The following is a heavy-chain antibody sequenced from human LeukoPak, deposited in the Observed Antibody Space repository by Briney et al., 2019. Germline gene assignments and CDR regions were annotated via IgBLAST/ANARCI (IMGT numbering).Heavy chain of an antibody. J-gene: IGHJ4*02. V-gene: IGHV1-3*01. CDR1: GYIFIIYA. CDR2: INAGNGNT. CDR3: ARHRPRHGDTADY. Sequence: ASVKVSCKAAGYIFIIYAMHWVRQGPGQRLEWMGWINAGNGNTKYSQKFQGRVTITRDTSASTVYMELISLRSEDTAVYYCARHRPRHGDTADYWGQGTLVTVSS. D-gene: IGHD5-18*01.